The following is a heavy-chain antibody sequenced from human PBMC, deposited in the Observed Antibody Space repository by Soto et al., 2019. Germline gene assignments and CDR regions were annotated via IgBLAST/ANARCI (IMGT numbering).Heavy chain of an antibody. CDR3: ARSLGGYSYGYSDY. Sequence: EVQLVESGGGLVQPGGSLRLSCAASGFTFSSYWMSWVRQAPGKVLEWVANIKQDGSEKYYVDSVKGRFTISRDNAKNSLYLQMNSLRAEDTAVYYCARSLGGYSYGYSDYWGQGTLVTVSS. D-gene: IGHD5-18*01. CDR2: IKQDGSEK. J-gene: IGHJ4*02. CDR1: GFTFSSYW. V-gene: IGHV3-7*01.